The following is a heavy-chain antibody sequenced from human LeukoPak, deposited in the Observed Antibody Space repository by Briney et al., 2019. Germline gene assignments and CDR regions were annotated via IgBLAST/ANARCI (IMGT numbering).Heavy chain of an antibody. V-gene: IGHV3-30*02. CDR1: GFIVSRNY. CDR3: AKGSKSVLFTRDHYMHV. J-gene: IGHJ6*03. D-gene: IGHD3-3*01. CDR2: IRYDGTNK. Sequence: PGGSLRLSCAASGFIVSRNYMSWVRQAPGKGLEWVAFIRYDGTNKYYADSVRGRFTISRDNSKNTLYLQMNSLRAEDTAVYFCAKGSKSVLFTRDHYMHVWGKETTVTISS.